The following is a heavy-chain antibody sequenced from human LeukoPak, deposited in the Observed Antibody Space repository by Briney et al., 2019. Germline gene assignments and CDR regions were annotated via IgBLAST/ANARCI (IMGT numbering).Heavy chain of an antibody. J-gene: IGHJ4*02. Sequence: PSETLSLTCTVSGGSISSYYWSWIRQPPGKGLEWIGYIYYSGSTNYNPSLKSRVTISVDTSKNQFSLKLSSVTAADTAVYYCASLVFWSGFPSYFDYWGQGTLVTVSS. V-gene: IGHV4-59*01. CDR2: IYYSGST. CDR1: GGSISSYY. D-gene: IGHD3-3*01. CDR3: ASLVFWSGFPSYFDY.